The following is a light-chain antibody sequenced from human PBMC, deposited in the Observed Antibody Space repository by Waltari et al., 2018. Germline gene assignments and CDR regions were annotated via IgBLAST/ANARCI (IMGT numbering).Light chain of an antibody. Sequence: QSVLTQPPSVSGAPGQRVTISCTGTRSNIGAGYEFPWYQSVPRAAPKLPIYGSSSRPLGVPDRFFGSTSGTSASLAITGLQAEDEAGYYCQSYDTTLSVVFGGGTKLTVL. V-gene: IGLV1-40*01. CDR2: GSS. J-gene: IGLJ3*02. CDR3: QSYDTTLSVV. CDR1: RSNIGAGYE.